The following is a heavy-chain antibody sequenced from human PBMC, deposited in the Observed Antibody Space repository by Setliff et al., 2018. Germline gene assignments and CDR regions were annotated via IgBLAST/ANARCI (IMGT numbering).Heavy chain of an antibody. CDR3: AIPSSGNFYFDY. J-gene: IGHJ4*02. D-gene: IGHD1-26*01. V-gene: IGHV1-69*13. CDR1: GGTFSSYA. Sequence: GASVKVSCKASGGTFSSYAISWVRQAPGQGLEWMGGIIPIFGTANDAQKFQGRVTITADESTSTAYMELSSLRSEDTAVYYCAIPSSGNFYFDYWGQGTLVTVSS. CDR2: IIPIFGTA.